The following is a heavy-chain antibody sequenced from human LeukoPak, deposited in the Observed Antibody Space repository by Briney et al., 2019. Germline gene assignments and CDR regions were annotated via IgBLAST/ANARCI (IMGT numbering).Heavy chain of an antibody. CDR3: TREARAGNWFDP. D-gene: IGHD5-12*01. V-gene: IGHV1-2*02. Sequence: ASVKVSCKASGYSFSDYYINWVRQAPGQGPEWMGWINPDSGGTNYAQKFQGRVTMTRDTSITTVYMELSRLRFDDTAVFYCTREARAGNWFDPWGQGPLVTVSS. CDR2: INPDSGGT. J-gene: IGHJ5*02. CDR1: GYSFSDYY.